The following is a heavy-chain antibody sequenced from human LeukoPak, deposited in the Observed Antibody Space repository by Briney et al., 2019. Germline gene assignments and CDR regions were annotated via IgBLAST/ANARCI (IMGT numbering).Heavy chain of an antibody. CDR3: ARGYSGYDSLGY. D-gene: IGHD5-12*01. CDR2: IIPILGIA. Sequence: SVKVSCKASVGTFSSYAISWVRQAPGQGLEWMGRIIPILGIANYAQKFQGRVTITADKSTSTAYMELSSLRSEDTAVYYCARGYSGYDSLGYWGQGTLVTISS. J-gene: IGHJ4*02. V-gene: IGHV1-69*04. CDR1: VGTFSSYA.